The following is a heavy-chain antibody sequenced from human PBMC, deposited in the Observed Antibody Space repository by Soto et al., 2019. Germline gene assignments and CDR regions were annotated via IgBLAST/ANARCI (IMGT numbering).Heavy chain of an antibody. D-gene: IGHD1-7*01. Sequence: ASVKVSCKASGYTFTSYGISWVRQAPGQGLEWMGWISAYNGNTNYAQKLQGRVTMTTDTSTSTAYMELRSLRSDDTAVYYCARGQELPFYYYYVDVWGKGTTVTVSS. CDR3: ARGQELPFYYYYVDV. J-gene: IGHJ6*03. CDR1: GYTFTSYG. CDR2: ISAYNGNT. V-gene: IGHV1-18*01.